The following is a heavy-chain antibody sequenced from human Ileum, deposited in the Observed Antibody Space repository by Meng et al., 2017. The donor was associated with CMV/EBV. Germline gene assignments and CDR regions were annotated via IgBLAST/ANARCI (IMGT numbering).Heavy chain of an antibody. CDR3: AIDPLGANWGSPEFDY. CDR1: GFTFSSYA. Sequence: GESLKISCSASGFTFSSYAMNWVRQAPGKGLQWVSTISVSGGRTHYADSVKGRFTISRDNSKNMLFLQVNRRRAEDTAVYYCAIDPLGANWGSPEFDYWGQGTLVTVSS. V-gene: IGHV3-23*01. J-gene: IGHJ4*02. D-gene: IGHD1-26*01. CDR2: ISVSGGRT.